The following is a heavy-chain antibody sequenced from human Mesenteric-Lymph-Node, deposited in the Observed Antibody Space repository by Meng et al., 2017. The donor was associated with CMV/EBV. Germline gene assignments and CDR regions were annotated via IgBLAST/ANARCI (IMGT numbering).Heavy chain of an antibody. CDR1: GFTFSSYW. CDR3: ARDRGGNYFFDY. V-gene: IGHV3-74*01. D-gene: IGHD4-23*01. J-gene: IGHJ4*02. CDR2: INTDGSST. Sequence: GGSLRLSCAASGFTFSSYWMHWVRQAPGKGLVWVSRINTDGSSTRYADSVKGRFTISRDNAKKTQYLQMNSLRPEDTAVYYCARDRGGNYFFDYWGQGTLVTVSS.